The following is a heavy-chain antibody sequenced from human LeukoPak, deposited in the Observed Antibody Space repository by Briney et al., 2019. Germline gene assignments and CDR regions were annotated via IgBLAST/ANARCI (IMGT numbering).Heavy chain of an antibody. J-gene: IGHJ4*02. D-gene: IGHD3-10*01. CDR2: IKQDGSEK. V-gene: IGHV3-7*01. CDR1: GFTFSSYW. Sequence: GGSLRLSCAASGFTFSSYWMSRVRQAPGKGLEWVANIKQDGSEKYYVDSVKGRFTISRDNAKNSLYLQMNSLRAEDTAVYYCARDFRITYYYGSGSYYLDYWGQGTLVTVSS. CDR3: ARDFRITYYYGSGSYYLDY.